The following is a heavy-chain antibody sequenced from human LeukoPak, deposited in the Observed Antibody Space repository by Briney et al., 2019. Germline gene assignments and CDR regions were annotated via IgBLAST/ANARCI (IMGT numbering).Heavy chain of an antibody. V-gene: IGHV1-69*13. D-gene: IGHD2-2*02. J-gene: IGHJ3*02. CDR1: GGTFSTHT. CDR3: TRERSGSCNGTSCFTGARDAFDI. CDR2: IIPIFDTA. Sequence: GASEKVSCKASGGTFSTHTINWVRQAPGQGLEWIGGIIPIFDTANYAQRLQGRLSITSDHFTSMSYMELSSLRSDDTAVYYCTRERSGSCNGTSCFTGARDAFDIWGQGTMVTVSS.